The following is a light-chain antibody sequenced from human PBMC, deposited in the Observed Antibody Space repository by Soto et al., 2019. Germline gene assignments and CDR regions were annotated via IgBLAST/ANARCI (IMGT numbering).Light chain of an antibody. Sequence: EIVMTQSPATLSVSPGERATLSCRASQSVSSTLAWYQQKSGQAPRLLIHGASTRATGIPARFSGSGSGTEFTLTVSSLQSEDFAVYFCQQYSHWPLTFGQGTRVEI. CDR1: QSVSST. V-gene: IGKV3-15*01. CDR2: GAS. J-gene: IGKJ1*01. CDR3: QQYSHWPLT.